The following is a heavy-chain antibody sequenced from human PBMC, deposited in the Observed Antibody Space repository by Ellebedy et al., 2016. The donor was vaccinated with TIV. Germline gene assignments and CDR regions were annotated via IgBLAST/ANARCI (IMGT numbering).Heavy chain of an antibody. CDR2: INQDGGEK. V-gene: IGHV3-7*03. Sequence: GESLKISCAASGFTLSRHWMSWVRQGPGKGLEWVANINQDGGEKNYVDSVKGRFTISRDNAKNSLYLQMSNRRAEDTAVFYCARAGGRHSTGSGFYWGQGTRVTVST. CDR3: ARAGGRHSTGSGFY. D-gene: IGHD2-2*01. CDR1: GFTLSRHW. J-gene: IGHJ4*02.